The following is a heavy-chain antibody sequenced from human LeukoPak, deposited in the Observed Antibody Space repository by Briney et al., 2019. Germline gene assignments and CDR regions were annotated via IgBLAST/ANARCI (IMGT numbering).Heavy chain of an antibody. Sequence: SVKVSCKASGYTFSSYDINWVRQATGQGLEWMGWANPNSGNTGYAQKFQGRVTMTRDTSINTAYMELSSLRSEDTAVYYCALGRYSGSYYEEWGQGTLVTVSS. D-gene: IGHD1-26*01. CDR3: ALGRYSGSYYEE. CDR1: GYTFSSYD. J-gene: IGHJ4*02. V-gene: IGHV1-8*01. CDR2: ANPNSGNT.